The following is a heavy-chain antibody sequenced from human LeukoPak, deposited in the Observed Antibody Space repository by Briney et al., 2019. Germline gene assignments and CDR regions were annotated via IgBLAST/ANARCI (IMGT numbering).Heavy chain of an antibody. CDR2: IKQEGSEK. Sequence: GGSLRLSCAASGFTLSSYRMSWVRQAPGKGLECVANIKQEGSEKYYVDSVKGRFTISRDNAKNSLYLQMNSLRAEDTAVYYCATGHSYGWSYFDYWGQGTLVTVSS. V-gene: IGHV3-7*01. D-gene: IGHD5-18*01. CDR3: ATGHSYGWSYFDY. CDR1: GFTLSSYR. J-gene: IGHJ4*02.